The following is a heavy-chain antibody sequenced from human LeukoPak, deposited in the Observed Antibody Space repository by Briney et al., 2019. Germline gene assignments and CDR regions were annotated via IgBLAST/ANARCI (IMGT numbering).Heavy chain of an antibody. V-gene: IGHV1-2*02. CDR1: GYTFSDYG. Sequence: SGGSLRLSCTASGYTFSDYGMHWVRQAPGHGLEWMGWITPHTGGTNYAQSFQGRVTMTRDTSISTAYMELSRLKSDDTAVYYCARDQGIAEVGSDYWGQGTLVTVSS. D-gene: IGHD6-19*01. CDR2: ITPHTGGT. CDR3: ARDQGIAEVGSDY. J-gene: IGHJ4*02.